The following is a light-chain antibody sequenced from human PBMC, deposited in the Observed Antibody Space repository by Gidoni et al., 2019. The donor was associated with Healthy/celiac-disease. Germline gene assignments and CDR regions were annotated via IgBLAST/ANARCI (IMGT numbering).Light chain of an antibody. CDR1: QSVSSSY. CDR3: QQYGSSPWT. V-gene: IGKV3-20*01. Sequence: EIVLTQSPGTLSLSPGERATLSCRASQSVSSSYLAWYQQKPGQAPSLLIYGASSRTTGIPGRFSGSVSGTDFTLTISRLEPEDFAVYYCQQYGSSPWTFGQGTKVEIK. CDR2: GAS. J-gene: IGKJ1*01.